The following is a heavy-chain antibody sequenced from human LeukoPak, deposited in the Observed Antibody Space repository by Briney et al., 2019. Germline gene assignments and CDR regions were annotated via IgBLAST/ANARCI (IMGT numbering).Heavy chain of an antibody. J-gene: IGHJ5*02. CDR2: INDNEST. Sequence: SETLSLTRAVYGGSFSGYYWSWIRQTPGKGLEWIGEINDNESTNYNPSLKSRATMSVDTSKNQFSLKLSSVTAADTAVYYCARLGGRSSWYLPNWFDPWGQGTLVTVSS. D-gene: IGHD6-13*01. V-gene: IGHV4-34*01. CDR3: ARLGGRSSWYLPNWFDP. CDR1: GGSFSGYY.